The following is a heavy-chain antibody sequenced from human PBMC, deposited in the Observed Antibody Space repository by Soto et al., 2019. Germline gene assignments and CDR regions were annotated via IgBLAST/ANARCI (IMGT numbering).Heavy chain of an antibody. CDR3: VKDYGYSSSWFHF. J-gene: IGHJ4*02. CDR1: GFTFDDYA. V-gene: IGHV3-9*01. CDR2: ISWNSGNI. D-gene: IGHD6-13*01. Sequence: GGSLRLSCAASGFTFDDYAMHWVRQAPGKGLEWVSGISWNSGNIGYADSVKGRFTISRDNAKNSLFLQMSGLRAEDTAFYYCVKDYGYSSSWFHFWGQGTLVTVSS.